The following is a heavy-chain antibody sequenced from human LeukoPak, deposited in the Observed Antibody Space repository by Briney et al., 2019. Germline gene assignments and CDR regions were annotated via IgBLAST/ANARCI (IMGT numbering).Heavy chain of an antibody. D-gene: IGHD1-26*01. Sequence: MGIINPSGGSTSYAQKFQGRVTMTRDTSTSTVYMELSSLRSEDTAVYYCARGEGATTHFDYWGQGTLVTVSS. CDR3: ARGEGATTHFDY. V-gene: IGHV1-46*01. J-gene: IGHJ4*02. CDR2: INPSGGST.